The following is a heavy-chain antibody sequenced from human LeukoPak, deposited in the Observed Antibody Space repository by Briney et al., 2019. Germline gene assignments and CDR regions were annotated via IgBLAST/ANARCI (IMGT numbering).Heavy chain of an antibody. CDR3: ARDETGVGSGGIDF. V-gene: IGHV3-48*02. CDR2: ISSGGSTI. Sequence: GGSLRLSCATSGFIFSSYSMDWVRQAPGKGLVWVAYISSGGSTIYYADSVRGRFTISRDSARNSLYLQMDSLRDEDTAVYYCARDETGVGSGGIDFWGQGTLVTVSS. CDR1: GFIFSSYS. J-gene: IGHJ4*02. D-gene: IGHD2-8*02.